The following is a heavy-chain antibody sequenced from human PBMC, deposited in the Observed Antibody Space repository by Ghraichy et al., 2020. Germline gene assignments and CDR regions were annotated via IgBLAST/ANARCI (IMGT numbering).Heavy chain of an antibody. J-gene: IGHJ4*02. CDR3: VRVVRKTSIVPPDFDY. CDR2: MYHGGSA. Sequence: TLSLTCTVSGGSINGYHWSWSRQPPGKGLEWIGYMYHGGSANYNPSLKSRVSLSGDTCKNQFSLQLSSVTAADTAVYYCVRVVRKTSIVPPDFDYWGQGALVTVSS. CDR1: GGSINGYH. V-gene: IGHV4-59*12. D-gene: IGHD2-8*01.